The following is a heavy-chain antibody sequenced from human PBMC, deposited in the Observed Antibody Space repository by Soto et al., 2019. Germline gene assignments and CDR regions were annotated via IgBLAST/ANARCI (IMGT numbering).Heavy chain of an antibody. D-gene: IGHD1-26*01. V-gene: IGHV3-30*18. J-gene: IGHJ4*02. CDR1: GFDFTYYA. CDR2: MSSDGSKI. CDR3: AKDEGKGGTLGLFDY. Sequence: QVQLVESRGGSVQPGESLRLSCVASGFDFTYYAMHWVRQAPGKGLESVAVMSSDGSKIHHTDSVKGRFTISRDNSKNTLYLRMNSLRKEDTAVYFCAKDEGKGGTLGLFDYWGQGTLVSVSS.